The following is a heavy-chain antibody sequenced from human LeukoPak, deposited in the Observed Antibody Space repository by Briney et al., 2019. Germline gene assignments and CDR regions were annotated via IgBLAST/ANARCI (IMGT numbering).Heavy chain of an antibody. CDR3: ARDGNFDY. D-gene: IGHD2-15*01. J-gene: IGHJ4*02. CDR1: GGTISSISYH. Sequence: SETLSLTCNVSGGTISSISYHWGWIRQPPGEGLEWIGSIYYSGITFYKSSLKSRVTISVDTSKNQFSLNLRSVTAAVTAVYYCARDGNFDYWGQGTLVTVSS. V-gene: IGHV4-39*07. CDR2: IYYSGIT.